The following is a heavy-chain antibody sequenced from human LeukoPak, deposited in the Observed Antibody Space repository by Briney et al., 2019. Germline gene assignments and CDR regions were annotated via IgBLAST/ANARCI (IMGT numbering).Heavy chain of an antibody. V-gene: IGHV1-24*01. Sequence: ASVKVSCKVSGYTLTELSMHWVRQAPGKGLEWMGGFDPEDGETIYAQKFQGRVTITADESTSTAYMELSSLRSEDTAVYYCARDRGYYYDSSGYHPFDYWGQGTLVTVSS. J-gene: IGHJ4*02. CDR1: GYTLTELS. CDR2: FDPEDGET. CDR3: ARDRGYYYDSSGYHPFDY. D-gene: IGHD3-22*01.